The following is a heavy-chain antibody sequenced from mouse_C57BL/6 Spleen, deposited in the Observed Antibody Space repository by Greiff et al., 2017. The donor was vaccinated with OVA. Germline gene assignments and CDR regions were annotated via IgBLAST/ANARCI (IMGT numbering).Heavy chain of an antibody. D-gene: IGHD1-1*01. J-gene: IGHJ2*01. CDR1: GFTFSDYY. V-gene: IGHV5-16*01. CDR2: INYDGSST. Sequence: VKLVESEGGLVQPGSSMKLSCTASGFTFSDYYMAWVRQVPEKGLEWVANINYDGSSTYYLDSLKSRFIISRDNAKNILYLQMSSLKSEDTATYYCARYGSKYYFDYWGQGTTLTVSS. CDR3: ARYGSKYYFDY.